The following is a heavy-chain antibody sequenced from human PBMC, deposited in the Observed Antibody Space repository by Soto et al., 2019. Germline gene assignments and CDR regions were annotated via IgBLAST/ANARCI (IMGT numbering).Heavy chain of an antibody. CDR1: CGKGSNVSDY. CDR3: SRAPNYNSSCSPYFPL. J-gene: IGHJ1*01. Sequence: TRTVGCGKGSNVSDYRSGIKKRRAKGLEWIGYIYDSGSTNYNPSLKSRVTISVDTSKNQFSLKLSSVTAADTAVYYCSRAPNYNSSCSPYFPLWLHGTPDPSPQ. V-gene: IGHV4-61*01. CDR2: IYDSGST. D-gene: IGHD3-22*01.